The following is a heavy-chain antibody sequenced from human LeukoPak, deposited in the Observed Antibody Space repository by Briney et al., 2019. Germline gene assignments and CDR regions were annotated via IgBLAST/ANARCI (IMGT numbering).Heavy chain of an antibody. D-gene: IGHD3-10*01. Sequence: ASVKVSCKASGYTFTSYDINEVRQATGQGLEWMGWMSNNSGKTGYAQKFKGKVTMPRNTSISTAYMELSSLRSEDTAVYYCARIAWFGHDDYWGRGTLVTVSS. CDR1: GYTFTSYD. V-gene: IGHV1-8*01. CDR3: ARIAWFGHDDY. J-gene: IGHJ4*02. CDR2: MSNNSGKT.